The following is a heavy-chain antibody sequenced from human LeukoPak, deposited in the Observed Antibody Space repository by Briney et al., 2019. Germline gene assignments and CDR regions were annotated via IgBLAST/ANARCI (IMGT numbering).Heavy chain of an antibody. CDR3: ATSHDSAGND. CDR2: ISGSGGST. Sequence: GGSLRLSCAAAGFTFSSYAMSWVRQAPGKGLEWVSAISGSGGSTYYADSVKGRFTISRDNSKNTLYLQMNSLTVEDTAVYYCATSHDSAGNDWGQGNLVTVSS. D-gene: IGHD2-15*01. V-gene: IGHV3-23*01. J-gene: IGHJ4*02. CDR1: GFTFSSYA.